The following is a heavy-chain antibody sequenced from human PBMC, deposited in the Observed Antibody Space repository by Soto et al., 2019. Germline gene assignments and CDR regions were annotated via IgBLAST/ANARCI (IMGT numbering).Heavy chain of an antibody. CDR1: GFTFSRSA. CDR3: AAALPGPPGYYGLDV. Sequence: QMPLLQSGPEVKKPGTSVKVSCKASGFTFSRSAIQWVRQARGQRLEWIGWIVVGSASTNYAQKFQGRVALSRDMSTNTAYMELSSLTSEETAVYYCAAALPGPPGYYGLDVWGRGTPVTVSS. V-gene: IGHV1-58*02. D-gene: IGHD2-21*01. J-gene: IGHJ6*02. CDR2: IVVGSAST.